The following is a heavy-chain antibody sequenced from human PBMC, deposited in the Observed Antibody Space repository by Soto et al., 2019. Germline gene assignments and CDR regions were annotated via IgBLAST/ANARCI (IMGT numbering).Heavy chain of an antibody. CDR2: IIPIFGTA. CDR3: ARGGGVLLLAYYFDY. V-gene: IGHV1-69*13. Sequence: GASVKVSCKASGGTFSSYAISWVRQAPGQGLEWMGGIIPIFGTANYAQKFQGRVTITADESTSTAYMELSSLRSEDTAVYYCARGGGVLLLAYYFDYWGQGTLVTDSS. J-gene: IGHJ4*02. CDR1: GGTFSSYA. D-gene: IGHD3-22*01.